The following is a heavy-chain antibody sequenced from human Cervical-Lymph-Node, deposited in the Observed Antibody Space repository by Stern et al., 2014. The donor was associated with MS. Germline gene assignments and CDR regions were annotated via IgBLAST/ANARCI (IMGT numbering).Heavy chain of an antibody. J-gene: IGHJ4*02. CDR3: VRDQGGIAAS. CDR2: ISPLFGTT. V-gene: IGHV1-69*01. CDR1: GGTFSSIE. D-gene: IGHD6-13*01. Sequence: MQLVESGAEVKQPGSSMKVSCKASGGTFSSIEISWVRQAPGQGLEWLGGISPLFGTTNYAQQVQGRVTIVADESTNTVHMELSRLRSEDTAVYYCVRDQGGIAASWGQGTLVTVSS.